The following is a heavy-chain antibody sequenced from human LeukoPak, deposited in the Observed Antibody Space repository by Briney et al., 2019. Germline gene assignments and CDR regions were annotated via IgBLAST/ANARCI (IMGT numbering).Heavy chain of an antibody. CDR1: GGTFSSYA. CDR3: ARADRAYQPLSAFDY. CDR2: IIPIFGTA. J-gene: IGHJ4*02. Sequence: VASVKVSCKASGGTFSSYAISWLRQAPEQGLEWMGGIIPIFGTANYAQKFQGRVTITADESTSTAYMELSSLRSEDTAVYYCARADRAYQPLSAFDYWGQGTLVTVSS. V-gene: IGHV1-69*13. D-gene: IGHD2-2*01.